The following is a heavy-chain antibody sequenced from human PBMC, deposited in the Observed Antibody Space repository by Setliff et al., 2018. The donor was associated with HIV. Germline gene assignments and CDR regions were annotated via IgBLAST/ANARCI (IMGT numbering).Heavy chain of an antibody. V-gene: IGHV3-33*01. CDR1: GFTFSSYG. J-gene: IGHJ6*02. D-gene: IGHD5-12*01. CDR3: ARGSGYDKGAYHYYYGMDV. CDR2: IWYDGSNK. Sequence: LRLSCAASGFTFSSYGMHWVRQAPGKGLEWVAVIWYDGSNKYYADSVKGRFTISRDNSKNTLYLQMNSLRAEDTAVYYCARGSGYDKGAYHYYYGMDVWGQGTTVTVSS.